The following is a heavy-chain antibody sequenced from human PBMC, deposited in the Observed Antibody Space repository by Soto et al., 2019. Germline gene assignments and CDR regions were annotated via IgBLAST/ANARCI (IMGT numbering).Heavy chain of an antibody. CDR1: GFTFSSYG. D-gene: IGHD3-10*01. CDR2: MWYDGSNK. Sequence: QVQLVESGGGVVQPGRSLRLSCAASGFTFSSYGMHWVRQAPGKGLEWVALMWYDGSNKYYADSVKGRFTISRDNSRNTLYLQMNSLRAEDTAVYYCARDAYLGSGSYAYWGQGTLVTVSS. CDR3: ARDAYLGSGSYAY. V-gene: IGHV3-33*01. J-gene: IGHJ4*02.